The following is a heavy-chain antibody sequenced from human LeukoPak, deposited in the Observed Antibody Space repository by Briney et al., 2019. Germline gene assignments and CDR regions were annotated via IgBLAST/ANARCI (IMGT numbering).Heavy chain of an antibody. CDR2: INHSGST. CDR1: GGSFSGYY. J-gene: IGHJ4*02. Sequence: SETLSLTCAVYGGSFSGYYWSWIRQPPGKGLEWIGEINHSGSTNYNPSLKSRVTMSVDTSKNQFSLKLSSVTAADTAVYYCARDTSSSWYGGGFDYWGQGTLVTVSS. V-gene: IGHV4-34*01. CDR3: ARDTSSSWYGGGFDY. D-gene: IGHD6-13*01.